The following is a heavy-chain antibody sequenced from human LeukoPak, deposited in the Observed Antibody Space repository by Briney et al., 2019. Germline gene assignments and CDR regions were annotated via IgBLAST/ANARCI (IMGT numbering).Heavy chain of an antibody. CDR2: IYSDNT. V-gene: IGHV3-53*01. D-gene: IGHD4-23*01. J-gene: IGHJ4*02. CDR3: AKAGSIYGGNSQFDY. Sequence: GGSLRLSCTVSGFTVSSNSMSWVRQAPGKGLEWVSFIYSDNTHYSDSVKGRFTISRDNSKNTLYLQMNSLRAEDTAVYYCAKAGSIYGGNSQFDYWGQGTLVTVSP. CDR1: GFTVSSNS.